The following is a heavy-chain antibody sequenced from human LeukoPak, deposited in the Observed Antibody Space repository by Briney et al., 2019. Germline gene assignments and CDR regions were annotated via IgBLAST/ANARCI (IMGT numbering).Heavy chain of an antibody. CDR1: GGSFRGYY. J-gene: IGHJ4*02. CDR3: ARGRERDGYPTNFDY. D-gene: IGHD5-24*01. V-gene: IGHV4-34*01. CDR2: INHSGST. Sequence: PETLSLTPAVHGGSFRGYYGSWIRQPPGKGREWRGEINHSGSTNYNPSPKSRVTISVDTSKNQFSLKLSSVTAADTAVYYCARGRERDGYPTNFDYWGQGTLVTVSS.